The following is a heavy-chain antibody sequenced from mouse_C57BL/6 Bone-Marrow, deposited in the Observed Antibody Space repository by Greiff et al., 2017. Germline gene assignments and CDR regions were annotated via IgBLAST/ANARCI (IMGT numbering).Heavy chain of an antibody. V-gene: IGHV3-6*01. CDR1: GYSITSGYY. D-gene: IGHD2-3*01. Sequence: EVQVVESGPGLVKPSQSLSLTCSVTGYSITSGYYWNWIRQFPGNKLEWMGYISYDGSNNYNPSLKNRISITRDTSKSQFFLKLNSVTTEDTATYYCARDDGYYRGWYFDVWGTGTTVTVSS. J-gene: IGHJ1*03. CDR3: ARDDGYYRGWYFDV. CDR2: ISYDGSN.